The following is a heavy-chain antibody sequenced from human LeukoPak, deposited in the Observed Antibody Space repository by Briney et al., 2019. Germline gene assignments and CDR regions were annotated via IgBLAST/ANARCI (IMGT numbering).Heavy chain of an antibody. CDR2: IQSTGNT. Sequence: PSETLSLTCSVSLGSVTSYHWSWIQQPAGKGLEWIGRIQSTGNTNYNPSLKSRVTMSVDTSKNQLSLKLTTVTAADTAVYYCAREWGYSRYDYHYFDYWGQGTLVTVSS. CDR3: AREWGYSRYDYHYFDY. CDR1: LGSVTSYH. V-gene: IGHV4-4*07. D-gene: IGHD5-12*01. J-gene: IGHJ4*02.